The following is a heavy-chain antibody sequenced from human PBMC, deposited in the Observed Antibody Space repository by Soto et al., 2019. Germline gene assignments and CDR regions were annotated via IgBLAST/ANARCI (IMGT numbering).Heavy chain of an antibody. CDR1: GYSFTSYW. Sequence: GESLKISCKGSGYSFTSYWIGWVRQMPGKGLEWMGIIYPGDSDTRYSPSFQGQVTISADKSISTAYLQWSSLKASDTAMYYCARHSMRSRNWNRDNYYYYYMDVWGKGTTVTVSS. CDR2: IYPGDSDT. CDR3: ARHSMRSRNWNRDNYYYYYMDV. J-gene: IGHJ6*03. D-gene: IGHD1-1*01. V-gene: IGHV5-51*01.